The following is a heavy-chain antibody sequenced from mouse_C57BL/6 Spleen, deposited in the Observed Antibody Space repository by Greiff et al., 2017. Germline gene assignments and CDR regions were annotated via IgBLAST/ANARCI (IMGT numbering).Heavy chain of an antibody. CDR1: GFTIKDDY. J-gene: IGHJ4*01. CDR2: IDPENGDT. Sequence: VQLQQSGAELVRPGASVKLSCTASGFTIKDDYMHWVKQRPEQGLEWIGWIDPENGDTEYASKFQGKATITADTSSNTAYLQLSSLTSEDTAVYYGTTRYYSSSSYAMDYWGQGTSVTVSS. CDR3: TTRYYSSSSYAMDY. D-gene: IGHD1-1*01. V-gene: IGHV14-4*01.